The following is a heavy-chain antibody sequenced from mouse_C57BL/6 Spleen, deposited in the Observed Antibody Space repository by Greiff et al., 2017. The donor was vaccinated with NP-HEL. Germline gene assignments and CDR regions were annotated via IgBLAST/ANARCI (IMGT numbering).Heavy chain of an antibody. CDR3: ARGGLGRGAWFAY. J-gene: IGHJ3*01. V-gene: IGHV1-53*01. Sequence: VKLQQPGTELVKPGASVKLSCKASGYTFTSYWMHWVKQRPGQGLEWIGNINPSNGGTNYNEKFKSKATLTVDKSSSTAYMQLSSLTSEDSAVYYCARGGLGRGAWFAYWGQGTLVTVSA. CDR2: INPSNGGT. CDR1: GYTFTSYW. D-gene: IGHD4-1*01.